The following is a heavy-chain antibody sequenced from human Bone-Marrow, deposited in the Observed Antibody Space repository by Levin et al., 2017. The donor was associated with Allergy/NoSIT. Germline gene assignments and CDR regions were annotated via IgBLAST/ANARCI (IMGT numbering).Heavy chain of an antibody. J-gene: IGHJ6*02. D-gene: IGHD3-16*01. Sequence: GGSLRLSCRVSGYTLTDLPIHWVRQAPGKGLEWIGGFDPEEGETIYAQKFQGRVTMTEDTSRDTSYMELSSLRGDDTAVYYCTTAGGATIRYYYFYGMDIWGQGTTVTVSS. CDR3: TTAGGATIRYYYFYGMDI. V-gene: IGHV1-24*01. CDR1: GYTLTDLP. CDR2: FDPEEGET.